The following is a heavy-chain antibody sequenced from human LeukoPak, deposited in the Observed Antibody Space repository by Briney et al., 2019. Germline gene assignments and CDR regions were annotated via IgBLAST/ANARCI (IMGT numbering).Heavy chain of an antibody. V-gene: IGHV4-39*02. CDR2: IYYSGST. J-gene: IGHJ4*02. CDR1: GGSISSSSYY. D-gene: IGHD3-3*01. Sequence: PSETLSLTCTVSGGSISSSSYYWGWIRQPPGKGLEWIGSIYYSGSTYYNPSLKSRVTISVDTSKNQFSLKLNSVTPEDTAVYYCAREGHDDYTSFFDYWGQGTLVTVSS. CDR3: AREGHDDYTSFFDY.